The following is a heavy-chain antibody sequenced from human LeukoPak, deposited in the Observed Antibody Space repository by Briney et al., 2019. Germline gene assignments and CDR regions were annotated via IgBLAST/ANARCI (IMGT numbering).Heavy chain of an antibody. V-gene: IGHV3-23*01. J-gene: IGHJ6*02. D-gene: IGHD3-22*01. CDR3: ARDSGIYDSSGYYGLSYYGMDV. CDR1: GFTFASYA. CDR2: MSGSGVSI. Sequence: PGGSLRLSCAASGFTFASYAMTWVRQAPGKGLEWFSAMSGSGVSIYYADSVKGRFTISRDNYKNTLYLQMNSLRAEDTAVYYCARDSGIYDSSGYYGLSYYGMDVWGQGTTVTVSS.